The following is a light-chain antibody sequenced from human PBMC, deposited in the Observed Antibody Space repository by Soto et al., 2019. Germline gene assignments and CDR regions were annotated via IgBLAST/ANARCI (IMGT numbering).Light chain of an antibody. CDR2: SNN. J-gene: IGLJ2*01. CDR1: SSNIGSNT. CDR3: AAWGDSLNGPV. Sequence: QSVLTQPPSASGTPGKRVTISCSGSSSNIGSNTVNWYQQLPGTAPKLLIYSNNQRPSGVPDRFSGSKSGTSASLAISGLQSEDEADYYCAAWGDSLNGPVFGGGTKVTVL. V-gene: IGLV1-44*01.